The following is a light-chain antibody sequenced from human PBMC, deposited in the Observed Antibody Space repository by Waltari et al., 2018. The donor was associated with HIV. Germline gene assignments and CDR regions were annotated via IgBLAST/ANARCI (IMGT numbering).Light chain of an antibody. J-gene: IGKJ3*01. Sequence: DVQMTQSPSSLSASVGDRVSITYRANQSVSSYLNWYQQKPGRPPILLIYAASTLQNGVPSRFTGWGSGTDFTLAITGLQRDDFATYFCQQTHTGVTFGPGTTV. CDR1: QSVSSY. V-gene: IGKV1-39*01. CDR3: QQTHTGVT. CDR2: AAS.